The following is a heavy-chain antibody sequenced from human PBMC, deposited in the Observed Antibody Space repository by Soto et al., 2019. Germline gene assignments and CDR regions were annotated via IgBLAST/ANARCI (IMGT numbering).Heavy chain of an antibody. V-gene: IGHV3-11*01. J-gene: IGHJ4*02. CDR1: GFTFSDYY. D-gene: IGHD2-15*01. CDR2: ISSSGSTI. CDR3: ARVYCSGGSCYSILYFDY. Sequence: QVQLVESGGGLVKPGGSLRLSCAASGFTFSDYYMSWIRQAPGKGLEWVSYISSSGSTIYYADSVKGRFTISRDNAKNSXXLQMNSLRAEDTAVYYCARVYCSGGSCYSILYFDYWGQGTLVTVSS.